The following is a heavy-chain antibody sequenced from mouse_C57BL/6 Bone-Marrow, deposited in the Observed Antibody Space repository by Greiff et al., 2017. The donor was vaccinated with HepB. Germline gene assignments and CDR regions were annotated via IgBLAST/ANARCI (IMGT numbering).Heavy chain of an antibody. D-gene: IGHD2-4*01. V-gene: IGHV14-1*01. CDR1: GFNITDYY. Sequence: EVQLQQSGAELVRPGASVKLSCTASGFNITDYYMHWVKQRPEQGLEWIGRIDPEDGDTEYAPKFQGKATMTADTSSNSAYLQLSSLTSEDTAVYYCTSLIYYYAMDYGGRGTAVTVSS. J-gene: IGHJ4*01. CDR2: IDPEDGDT. CDR3: TSLIYYYAMDY.